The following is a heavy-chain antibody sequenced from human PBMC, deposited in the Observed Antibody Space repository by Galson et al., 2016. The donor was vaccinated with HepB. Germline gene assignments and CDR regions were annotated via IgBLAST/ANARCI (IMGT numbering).Heavy chain of an antibody. CDR3: GRDSNWGFDS. Sequence: SLRLSCAASGFTFSSYSMNWVRQAPGKGLEWIAYVITGNSWIYYADSVMGRFTISRDNAKNTLYLQMNSHRDEDTAVDYCGRDSNWGFDSWGQGTLVTVSS. CDR1: GFTFSSYS. D-gene: IGHD7-27*01. CDR2: VITGNSWI. J-gene: IGHJ4*02. V-gene: IGHV3-48*02.